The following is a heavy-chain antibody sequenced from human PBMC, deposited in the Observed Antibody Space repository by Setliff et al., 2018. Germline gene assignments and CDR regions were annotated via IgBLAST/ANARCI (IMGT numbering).Heavy chain of an antibody. Sequence: CAASGFTFSRYAMSWFRQAPGKGLEWVSAISGSGGSTYYADSVKGRLTISRDNSKNTLYLQMNSLRAEDTAVYYCAKDQPYYDILTGYYSGWYFDLWGRGTLVTVSS. CDR3: AKDQPYYDILTGYYSGWYFDL. J-gene: IGHJ2*01. CDR1: GFTFSRYA. V-gene: IGHV3-23*01. CDR2: ISGSGGST. D-gene: IGHD3-9*01.